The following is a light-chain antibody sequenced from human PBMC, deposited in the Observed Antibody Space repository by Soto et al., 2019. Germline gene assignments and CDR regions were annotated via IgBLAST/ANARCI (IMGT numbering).Light chain of an antibody. J-gene: IGKJ1*01. Sequence: DIQMTQSTSTLSATVGDRVTITCRASQSISSWLAWYQQKPGKAPKLLIYDASSLESGVPSRFSGSGSGTEFTLTISSMQPDAFANYYCQQYNSYSQTFGQGSKV. CDR2: DAS. V-gene: IGKV1-5*01. CDR3: QQYNSYSQT. CDR1: QSISSW.